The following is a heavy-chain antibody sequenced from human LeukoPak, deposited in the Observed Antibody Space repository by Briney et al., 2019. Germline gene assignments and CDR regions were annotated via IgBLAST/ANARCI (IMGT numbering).Heavy chain of an antibody. J-gene: IGHJ3*02. V-gene: IGHV6-1*01. CDR2: TYYRSKWYN. CDR1: GDSVSSNSAA. D-gene: IGHD2-2*01. CDR3: AREVVVVPAAMEADAFDI. Sequence: SQTLSLTCAISGDSVSSNSAAWNWIRQSPSRGLEWLGRTYYRSKWYNDYAVSVKSRITINPDTSKNQFSLQLNSVTPEDTAVYYCAREVVVVPAAMEADAFDIWGQGTMVTVSS.